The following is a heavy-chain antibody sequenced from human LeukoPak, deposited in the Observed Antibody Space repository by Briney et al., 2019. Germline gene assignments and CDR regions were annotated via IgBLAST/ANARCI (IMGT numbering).Heavy chain of an antibody. CDR2: IYTSGST. D-gene: IGHD6-13*01. Sequence: PSETLSLTCTVSGGSISSGSYYWSWIRQPAGKGLEGFGRIYTSGSTNYNPSLKSRVTISVDTSKNQFSLKLSSVTAADTAVYYCARGPYSSSWLNYFDYWGQGTLVTVSS. CDR1: GGSISSGSYY. V-gene: IGHV4-61*02. J-gene: IGHJ4*02. CDR3: ARGPYSSSWLNYFDY.